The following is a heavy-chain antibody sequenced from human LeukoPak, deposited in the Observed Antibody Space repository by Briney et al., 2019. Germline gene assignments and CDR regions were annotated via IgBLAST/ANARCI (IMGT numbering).Heavy chain of an antibody. J-gene: IGHJ4*02. Sequence: GGSLILSCAASGFTFSSYLMHWVRQAPGKGLEWVSGVSTSGGSTYYADSVKGRFTISRDNSKNTLHLQMNSLRAEDTAIYYCAKQAYDSPGTDFDYWGEGTLVTVSS. CDR3: AKQAYDSPGTDFDY. CDR1: GFTFSSYL. CDR2: VSTSGGST. V-gene: IGHV3-23*01. D-gene: IGHD3-22*01.